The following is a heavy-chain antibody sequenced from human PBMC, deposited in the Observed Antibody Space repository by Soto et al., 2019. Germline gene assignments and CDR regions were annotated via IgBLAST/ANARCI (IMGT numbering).Heavy chain of an antibody. D-gene: IGHD1-26*01. V-gene: IGHV3-23*01. CDR3: AKDLLELLRPPTFHI. J-gene: IGHJ3*02. CDR2: LSGSGTTT. CDR1: GFIFRNFA. Sequence: GGSLRLCCAASGFIFRNFAMIWVRQAPGKGLEWVSTLSGSGTTTYYPESLRGRFTISRDNSKNILYLQMNSLSGEDTAVYYCAKDLLELLRPPTFHIWGQGTMVTVSS.